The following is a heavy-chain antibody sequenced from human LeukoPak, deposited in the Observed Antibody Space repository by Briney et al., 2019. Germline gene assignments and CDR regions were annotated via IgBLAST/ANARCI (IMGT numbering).Heavy chain of an antibody. CDR1: GASINGYY. Sequence: SETLSLTCTVSGASINGYYWTWVRLPADKGLEWIGRLYSDGTPHYNPSLKSRVTMSVDTSKNQFSLKLRSVTAADTAIYYCARGSSGVTRRYYFDFWGQGALVTVSS. V-gene: IGHV4-4*07. J-gene: IGHJ4*02. CDR3: ARGSSGVTRRYYFDF. CDR2: LYSDGTP. D-gene: IGHD3-22*01.